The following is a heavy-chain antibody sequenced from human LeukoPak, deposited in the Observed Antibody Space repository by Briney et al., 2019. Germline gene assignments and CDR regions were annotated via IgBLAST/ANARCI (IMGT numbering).Heavy chain of an antibody. CDR1: GFTFSSYW. CDR3: ARGGGLDV. D-gene: IGHD3-16*01. CDR2: INHNGNVN. J-gene: IGHJ6*02. Sequence: GGSLGLSCAASGFTFSSYWMNWARQAPGKGLEWVASINHNGNVNYYVDSVKGRFTISRDNAKNSLYLQMSNLRAEDTAVYFCARGGGLDVWGQGATVTVSS. V-gene: IGHV3-7*03.